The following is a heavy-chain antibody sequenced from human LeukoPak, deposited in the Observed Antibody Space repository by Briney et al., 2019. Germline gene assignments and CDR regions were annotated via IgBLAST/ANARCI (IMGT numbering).Heavy chain of an antibody. CDR3: ARGGWYSSGPNSFDY. CDR2: IYYSGST. V-gene: IGHV4-39*01. CDR1: GGSISSSSYY. Sequence: SETLSLTCTVSGGSISSSSYYWGWIRQPPGKGLEWIGSIYYSGSTYYNPSLKSRVTISVDTSRNQFSLKLSSVTAADTAVYYCARGGWYSSGPNSFDYWGQGTLVTVSS. D-gene: IGHD6-19*01. J-gene: IGHJ4*02.